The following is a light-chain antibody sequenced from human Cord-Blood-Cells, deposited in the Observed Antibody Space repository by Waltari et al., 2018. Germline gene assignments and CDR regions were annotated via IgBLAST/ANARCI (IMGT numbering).Light chain of an antibody. CDR1: QSVSSN. Sequence: EIVMTQSPATLSESPGERATLSCRASQSVSSNLAWYQQNPGQAPRLPIYGASTRATGIPARFSGSGSGTEFTLTISSLQSEDFAVYYCQQYNNWPRWTFGQGTKVEIK. CDR3: QQYNNWPRWT. V-gene: IGKV3-15*01. CDR2: GAS. J-gene: IGKJ1*01.